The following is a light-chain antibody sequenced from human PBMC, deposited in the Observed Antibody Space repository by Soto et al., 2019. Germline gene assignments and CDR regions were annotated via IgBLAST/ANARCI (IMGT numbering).Light chain of an antibody. V-gene: IGLV1-40*01. CDR3: QSYDSSLSGWV. CDR2: GNS. Sequence: QAVVTQPPSVSGAPGQRVTISCTGSSINIGAGYNVHWYQQLPGTAPKLLIYGNSNRPSGVPDRFSGSKSGTSASLAITGLQAEDEADYYCQSYDSSLSGWVFGGGTKVTVL. J-gene: IGLJ3*02. CDR1: SINIGAGYN.